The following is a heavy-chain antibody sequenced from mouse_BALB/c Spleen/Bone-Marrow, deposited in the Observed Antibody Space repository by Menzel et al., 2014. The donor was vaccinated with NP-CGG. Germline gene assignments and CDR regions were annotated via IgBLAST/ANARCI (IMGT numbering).Heavy chain of an antibody. D-gene: IGHD2-14*01. J-gene: IGHJ3*01. CDR1: GFTFTDYY. Sequence: EVQLVESGGGLVQPGGSLRLSCATSGFTFTDYYMRWVRQPPGKALEWLGFIRNKANGYTTEYSASVKGRFTISRDNSQSILYLQMNTLRAEDSATYYCARDRRYDLAWFAYWGQGTLVTVSA. CDR3: ARDRRYDLAWFAY. V-gene: IGHV7-3*02. CDR2: IRNKANGYTT.